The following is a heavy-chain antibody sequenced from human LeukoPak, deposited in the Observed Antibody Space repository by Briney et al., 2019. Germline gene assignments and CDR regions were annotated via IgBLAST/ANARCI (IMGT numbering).Heavy chain of an antibody. CDR2: ISGSDGST. CDR1: GFPFRNYA. Sequence: GGSLRLSCTASGFPFRNYAMSWVRRAPGKGLEWVSTISGSDGSTYYADTVKGRFTIPRDNSKNTLYLQMNSLRVEDTAIYYCAKGRGYCTGGSCYSDYWGQGTLVTVSS. V-gene: IGHV3-23*01. CDR3: AKGRGYCTGGSCYSDY. J-gene: IGHJ4*02. D-gene: IGHD2-15*01.